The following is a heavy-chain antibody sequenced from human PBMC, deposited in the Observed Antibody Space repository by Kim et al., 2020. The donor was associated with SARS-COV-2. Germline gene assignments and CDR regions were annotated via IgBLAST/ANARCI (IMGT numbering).Heavy chain of an antibody. J-gene: IGHJ1*01. V-gene: IGHV4-34*01. CDR3: ARTVDYGDYVAEYFQH. Sequence: CLKSRVTISVDTSKNQFSLKLSSVTAADTAVYYCARTVDYGDYVAEYFQHWGQGTLVTVSS. D-gene: IGHD4-17*01.